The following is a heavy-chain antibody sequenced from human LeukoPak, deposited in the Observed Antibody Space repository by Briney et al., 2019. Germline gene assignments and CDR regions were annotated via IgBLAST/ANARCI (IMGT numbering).Heavy chain of an antibody. CDR2: ISSDGVNK. CDR1: GFTFNSYS. CDR3: AKGQNYYDGSGYYSTDY. Sequence: GGSLRLSCAASGFTFNSYSMNWVRQAPGKGLEWVAVISSDGVNKYSADSVKGRFTISRDNSKNTLYLQMNSLRAEDTAVYYCAKGQNYYDGSGYYSTDYWGQGTPVTVSS. J-gene: IGHJ4*02. D-gene: IGHD3-22*01. V-gene: IGHV3-30*18.